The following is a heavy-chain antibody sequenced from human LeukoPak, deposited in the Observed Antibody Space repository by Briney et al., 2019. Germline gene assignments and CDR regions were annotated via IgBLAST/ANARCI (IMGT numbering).Heavy chain of an antibody. CDR3: ATDMTTVTSAY. D-gene: IGHD4-17*01. CDR2: IDPSDSYT. Sequence: GESLKISCKGSGYNFTNYWISWVRQMPGKGLEWMGRIDPSDSYTNYSPSFQGHVYISADKSISTAYLQWSSLKASDTAMYYCATDMTTVTSAYWGQGTVVTVSS. V-gene: IGHV5-10-1*01. J-gene: IGHJ4*02. CDR1: GYNFTNYW.